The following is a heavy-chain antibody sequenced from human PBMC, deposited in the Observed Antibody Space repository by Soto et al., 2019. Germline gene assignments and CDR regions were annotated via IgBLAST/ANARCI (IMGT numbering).Heavy chain of an antibody. CDR3: ARGESDYYYYYMDV. D-gene: IGHD3-16*01. V-gene: IGHV3-23*01. CDR2: IAGTGGST. J-gene: IGHJ6*03. Sequence: EVQLLESGGGFVRPGGSLGLPFEAPDFLFSIQPMSWFPQAPGRGQQWVSTIAGTGGSTYYLNSVRGRFTVSTDKAKTTLYLNMNILRDDDTAIYYCARGESDYYYYYMDVWGKGTPVTVSS. CDR1: DFLFSIQP.